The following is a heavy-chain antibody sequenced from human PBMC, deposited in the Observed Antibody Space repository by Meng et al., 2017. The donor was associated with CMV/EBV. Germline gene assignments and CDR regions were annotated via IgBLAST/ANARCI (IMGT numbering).Heavy chain of an antibody. CDR3: ARDLFPYSSSWYFDY. CDR1: GYTFTSYG. V-gene: IGHV1-18*01. D-gene: IGHD6-13*01. Sequence: ASVKASCKASGYTFTSYGISWVRQAPGQGLEWMGWISAYNGNTNYAQKLQGRVTMTTDTSTSTAYMELRSLRSDDTAVYYCARDLFPYSSSWYFDYWGQGTLVTVSS. CDR2: ISAYNGNT. J-gene: IGHJ4*02.